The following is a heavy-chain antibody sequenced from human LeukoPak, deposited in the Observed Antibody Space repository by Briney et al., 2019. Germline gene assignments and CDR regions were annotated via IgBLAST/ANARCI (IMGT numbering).Heavy chain of an antibody. CDR1: GGSISSHY. D-gene: IGHD3-10*01. V-gene: IGHV4-59*11. CDR3: ARDKGYGSGNYYYYGMDV. J-gene: IGHJ6*02. Sequence: SETLSLTCTVSGGSISSHYWSWIRQPPGKGLECIGNIYYSGSTRYNSSLKSRVTISVDKSKNQSSLKLRSVTAADTAVYYCARDKGYGSGNYYYYGMDVWGQGTTVTVSS. CDR2: IYYSGST.